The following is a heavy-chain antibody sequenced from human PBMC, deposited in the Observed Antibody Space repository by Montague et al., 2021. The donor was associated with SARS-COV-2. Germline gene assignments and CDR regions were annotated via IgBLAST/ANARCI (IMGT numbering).Heavy chain of an antibody. CDR3: ARHPTAYADSFDY. D-gene: IGHD2-21*01. CDR1: DDSIRRSTYY. V-gene: IGHV4-39*01. Sequence: SETLSLTCAVSDDSIRRSTYYWGWIRQPPGKGLEWVGSVNYGGNNYYNPSLKSRVTMSVDTSKKQFSLKLNPVTAADTAVYYCARHPTAYADSFDYWGQGMLVTVSS. CDR2: VNYGGNN. J-gene: IGHJ4*02.